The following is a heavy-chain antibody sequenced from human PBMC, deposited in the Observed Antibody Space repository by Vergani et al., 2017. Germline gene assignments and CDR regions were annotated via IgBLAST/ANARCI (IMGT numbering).Heavy chain of an antibody. J-gene: IGHJ4*02. CDR3: ARDRFSSGSSY. CDR2: ISYDGSNK. D-gene: IGHD6-19*01. V-gene: IGHV3-30*01. CDR1: GFTFSSYA. Sequence: VQLVESGGGLVQPGRSLRLSCAASGFTFSSYAMHWVRQAPGKGLEWVAVISYDGSNKYYADSVKGRFTISRDNSKNTLYLQMNSLRAEDTAVYYCARDRFSSGSSYWGQGTLVTVSS.